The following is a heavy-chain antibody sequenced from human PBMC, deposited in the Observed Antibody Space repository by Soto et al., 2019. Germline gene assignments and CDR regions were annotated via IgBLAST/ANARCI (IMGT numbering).Heavy chain of an antibody. J-gene: IGHJ4*02. CDR2: VDQNGSEK. V-gene: IGHV3-7*01. Sequence: EVQLVESGGGLVQPGESLRLSCAASGFTFISYSMTWVRQAPGKGLEWVATVDQNGSEKYYVDSVKGRFTISRDNSKNSLFLQMNSLSAEDAAVYYCARVAGGSSRDYWGQGTLVTVSS. D-gene: IGHD3-16*01. CDR3: ARVAGGSSRDY. CDR1: GFTFISYS.